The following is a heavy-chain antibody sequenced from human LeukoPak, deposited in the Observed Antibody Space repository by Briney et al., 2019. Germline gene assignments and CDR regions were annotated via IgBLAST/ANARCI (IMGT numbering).Heavy chain of an antibody. Sequence: SETLSLTCAVSGYSISTGRYWAWLRQPPGKGLEWLGSVFHDGSTYYNSSLKGRVTISVDTSKNQFSLNLRSVTAADTAIYYCARSLSVAGIDYWGQGTRVTVSS. J-gene: IGHJ4*02. V-gene: IGHV4-38-2*01. D-gene: IGHD2-21*01. CDR2: VFHDGST. CDR3: ARSLSVAGIDY. CDR1: GYSISTGRY.